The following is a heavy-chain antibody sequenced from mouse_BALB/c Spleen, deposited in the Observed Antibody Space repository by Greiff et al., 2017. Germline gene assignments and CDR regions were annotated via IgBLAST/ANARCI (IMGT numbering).Heavy chain of an antibody. Sequence: DVQLVESGGGLVQPGGSLKLSCAASGFTFSSYTMSWVRQTPEKRLEWVAYISNGGGSTYYPDTVKGRFTISRDNAKNTLYLQMSSLKSEDTAMYYCASSSYYGSRLGGAMDYWGQGTSVTVSS. CDR2: ISNGGGST. V-gene: IGHV5-12-2*01. D-gene: IGHD1-1*01. CDR3: ASSSYYGSRLGGAMDY. CDR1: GFTFSSYT. J-gene: IGHJ4*01.